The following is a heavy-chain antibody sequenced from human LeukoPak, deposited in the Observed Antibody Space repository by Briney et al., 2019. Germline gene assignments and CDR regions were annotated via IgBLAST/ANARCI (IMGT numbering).Heavy chain of an antibody. J-gene: IGHJ4*02. Sequence: GGSLRLSCSASGFTFSSYAMLWVRQAPGKGLEYVSSISSNGGRTYYADSVKGRFTISRDNSKNTLYLQMSSLRAEDTAVYYCVKGFDTAMAYFDYWGQGTLVTVSS. CDR1: GFTFSSYA. CDR2: ISSNGGRT. D-gene: IGHD5-18*01. CDR3: VKGFDTAMAYFDY. V-gene: IGHV3-64D*09.